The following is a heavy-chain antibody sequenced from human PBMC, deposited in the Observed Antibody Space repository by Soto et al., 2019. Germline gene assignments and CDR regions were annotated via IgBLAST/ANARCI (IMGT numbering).Heavy chain of an antibody. CDR3: ATPRNVGVYGDHALDD. D-gene: IGHD4-17*01. CDR2: IIPILDLA. CDR1: GGTVSSYT. V-gene: IGHV1-69*02. Sequence: QVQLVQSGSEVKKPGSSVKVSCKASGGTVSSYTFSWVRQSPGQGLEWMGRIIPILDLANYAPKFQGRVTIAADKSTSTAYVELNSLRSEDTAVYSCATPRNVGVYGDHALDDWGQGTLVTVSS. J-gene: IGHJ4*02.